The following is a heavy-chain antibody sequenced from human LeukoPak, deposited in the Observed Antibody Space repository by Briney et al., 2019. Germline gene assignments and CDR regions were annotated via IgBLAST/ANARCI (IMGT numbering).Heavy chain of an antibody. D-gene: IGHD6-6*01. J-gene: IGHJ4*02. Sequence: ASVKVSCKASGYTFTGYYMHWVRQAPGQGLEWMVRINPNSGGTNYAQKFQGRVTMTRDTSISTAYMELSRLRSDDTAVYYCARAKSSSRLFDYWGQGTLVTVSS. V-gene: IGHV1-2*06. CDR3: ARAKSSSRLFDY. CDR1: GYTFTGYY. CDR2: INPNSGGT.